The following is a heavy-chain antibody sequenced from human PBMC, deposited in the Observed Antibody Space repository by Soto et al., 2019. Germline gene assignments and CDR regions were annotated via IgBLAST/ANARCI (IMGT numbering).Heavy chain of an antibody. V-gene: IGHV2-5*02. J-gene: IGHJ3*02. CDR3: GHRRGYYDSSGYYYFTAFDI. D-gene: IGHD3-22*01. CDR2: IYWDDDK. Sequence: QITLKESGPTLVKPTQTLTLTCTFSGFSLSTSGVGVGWIRQPPGKALEWLALIYWDDDKRYSPSLKSRLTTTKDTSTHQVVLTRSNIDPVETATYYCGHRRGYYDSSGYYYFTAFDIWGQGTMVTVSS. CDR1: GFSLSTSGVG.